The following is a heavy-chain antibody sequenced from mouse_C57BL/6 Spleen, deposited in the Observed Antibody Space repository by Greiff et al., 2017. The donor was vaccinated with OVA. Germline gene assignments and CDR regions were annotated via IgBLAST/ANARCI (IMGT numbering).Heavy chain of an antibody. D-gene: IGHD2-3*01. CDR1: GYTFTSYW. Sequence: QVQLQQPGAELVKPGASVKLSCKASGYTFTSYWMQWVKQRPGQGLEWIGEIDPSDSYTNYNQKFKGKATLTVDTSSSTAYMQLSSLTSEDSAVYYCARLYDGYSTLYAMDYWGQGTSVTVSS. V-gene: IGHV1-50*01. J-gene: IGHJ4*01. CDR2: IDPSDSYT. CDR3: ARLYDGYSTLYAMDY.